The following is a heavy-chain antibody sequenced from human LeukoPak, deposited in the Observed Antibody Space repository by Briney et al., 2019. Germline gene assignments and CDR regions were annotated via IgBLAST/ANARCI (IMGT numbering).Heavy chain of an antibody. V-gene: IGHV4-30-4*08. CDR1: GGSISSGDYY. J-gene: IGHJ4*02. CDR2: IYYSGRT. CDR3: AREGQGSTHFDY. D-gene: IGHD2-2*01. Sequence: PSETLSLTCTVSGGSISSGDYYWGWIRQPPGRGLECIGYIYYSGRTYYNPSLKSRVTISVDTSKNQFSLKLSSVTAAGTAVYYCAREGQGSTHFDYWGQGTLVTVSS.